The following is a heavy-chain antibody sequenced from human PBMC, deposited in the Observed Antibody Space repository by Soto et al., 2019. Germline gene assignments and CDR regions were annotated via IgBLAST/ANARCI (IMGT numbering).Heavy chain of an antibody. D-gene: IGHD3-3*01. J-gene: IGHJ6*02. CDR2: IIPIFGTA. CDR1: GGTFSSYA. CDR3: ASKPAIFGVVIDLYYYYGMDV. Sequence: ASVKVSCKASGGTFSSYAISWVRQAPGQGLEWMGGIIPIFGTANYAQKFQGRVTITADESTSTAYMELSSLRSEDTAVYYCASKPAIFGVVIDLYYYYGMDVWGQGTTVTAP. V-gene: IGHV1-69*13.